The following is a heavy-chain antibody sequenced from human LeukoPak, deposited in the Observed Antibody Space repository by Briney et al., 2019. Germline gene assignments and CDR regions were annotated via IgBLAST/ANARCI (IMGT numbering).Heavy chain of an antibody. CDR2: IYSGGAI. Sequence: GGSLRLSCAASGFTFSSYGMHWVRQAPGKGLEWVSTIYSGGAIYYADSVKGRFTISRDNSKNTLYLQMNSLRAEDTAVYYCAKNGPTRQLVDYWGQGTLVTVSS. CDR1: GFTFSSYG. V-gene: IGHV3-NL1*01. J-gene: IGHJ4*02. CDR3: AKNGPTRQLVDY. D-gene: IGHD6-6*01.